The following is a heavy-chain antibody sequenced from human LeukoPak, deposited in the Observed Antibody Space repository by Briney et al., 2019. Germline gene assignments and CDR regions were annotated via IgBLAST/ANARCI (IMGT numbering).Heavy chain of an antibody. CDR2: VTAANNP. V-gene: IGHV1-3*01. D-gene: IGHD5-24*01. J-gene: IGHJ4*02. CDR3: AMSVEMPPIPSFDY. Sequence: ASVKVSCKTSGYIFTPHHIHWMGQAAGQGLELLGWVTAANNPHYSQKFQGTVLLTRDASATTSYLELNSLRSEDTAVYYCAMSVEMPPIPSFDYWGQGTLVTVSS. CDR1: GYIFTPHH.